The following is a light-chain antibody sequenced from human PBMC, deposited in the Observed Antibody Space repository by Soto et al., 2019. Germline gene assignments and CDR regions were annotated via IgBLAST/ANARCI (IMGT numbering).Light chain of an antibody. CDR2: GAN. Sequence: QSVLTQPFSASGTPGQRVTISCSGSTSNIGRNVVNWFQHLPGTAPKLLIFGANQRPSGVPARFSGSKSGTSASLTISGLRSEHEADYFCAAWDDSLSGWVFGGGSKVTVL. CDR3: AAWDDSLSGWV. V-gene: IGLV1-47*02. CDR1: TSNIGRNV. J-gene: IGLJ3*02.